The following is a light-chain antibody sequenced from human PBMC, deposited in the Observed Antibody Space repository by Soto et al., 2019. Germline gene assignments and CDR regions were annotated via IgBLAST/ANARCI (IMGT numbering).Light chain of an antibody. CDR1: QSMSRN. V-gene: IGKV3-15*01. CDR2: GAS. J-gene: IGKJ1*01. Sequence: EIVMTQSPATLSVSTGERATLSCRASQSMSRNLALYHQKPGHAPRLLIYGASTRATGIPARFSGSGSGTEFTLTISSLQSEDFAVYYCQQYNNWGTFGQGTKVEMK. CDR3: QQYNNWGT.